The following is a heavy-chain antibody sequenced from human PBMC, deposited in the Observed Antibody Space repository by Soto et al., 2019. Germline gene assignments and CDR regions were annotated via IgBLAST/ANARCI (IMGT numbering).Heavy chain of an antibody. D-gene: IGHD1-1*01. J-gene: IGHJ5*01. CDR3: TSFFQLRRRLLDS. CDR1: GFTFSNAW. Sequence: EVQLVESGGGSVQPGGSLRLSCVASGFTFSNAWMTWVRQAPGKGLKWVGRIKSMTDGGTVDYAAPVKGRFTISRDDSKNILYLDMNSLKTDDTAVYYCTSFFQLRRRLLDSWGQGTLVTVAS. CDR2: IKSMTDGGTV. V-gene: IGHV3-15*07.